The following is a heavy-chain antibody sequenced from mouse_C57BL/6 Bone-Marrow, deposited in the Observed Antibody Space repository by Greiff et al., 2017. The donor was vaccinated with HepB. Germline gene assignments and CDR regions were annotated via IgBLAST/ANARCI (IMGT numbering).Heavy chain of an antibody. D-gene: IGHD1-1*01. V-gene: IGHV5-9-1*02. CDR2: ISSGGDYI. CDR3: TRANYGSSPPWYFGV. J-gene: IGHJ1*03. CDR1: GFTFSSYA. Sequence: EVQRVESGEGLVKPGGSLKLSCAASGFTFSSYAMSWVRQTPEKRLEWVAYISSGGDYIYYEDTLKGRFTISRDNARNTLYLQMSSLKSEDTAMYYCTRANYGSSPPWYFGVWGTGTTVTAAS.